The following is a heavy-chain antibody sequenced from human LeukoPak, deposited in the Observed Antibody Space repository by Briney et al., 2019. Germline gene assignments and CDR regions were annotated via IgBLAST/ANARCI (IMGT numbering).Heavy chain of an antibody. Sequence: HPGGSLRLSCAASGFTFSSYWMHWVRQAPGKGLVWVSRINSDESTINYADSVKGRFTISRDNAENTLYLQMNSLRGEDTAVYYCATLQDMIVVDKDYWGQGTLVTVSS. V-gene: IGHV3-74*01. CDR1: GFTFSSYW. J-gene: IGHJ4*02. D-gene: IGHD3-22*01. CDR2: INSDESTI. CDR3: ATLQDMIVVDKDY.